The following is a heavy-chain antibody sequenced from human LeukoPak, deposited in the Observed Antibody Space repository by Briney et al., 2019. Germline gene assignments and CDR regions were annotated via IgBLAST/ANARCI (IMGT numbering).Heavy chain of an antibody. J-gene: IGHJ6*02. CDR3: ARLRVVPAAKRIYGMDV. CDR1: GYTFTSYD. Sequence: GASVKVSCKASGYTFTSYDINWVRQATGQGLEWMGWMNPNSGNTGHAQKFQGRVTMTRNTSISTAYMELSSLRSEDTAVYYCARLRVVPAAKRIYGMDVWGQGTTVTVSS. CDR2: MNPNSGNT. V-gene: IGHV1-8*01. D-gene: IGHD2-2*01.